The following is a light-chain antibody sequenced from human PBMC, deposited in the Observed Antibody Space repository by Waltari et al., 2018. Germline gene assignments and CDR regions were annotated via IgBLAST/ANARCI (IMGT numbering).Light chain of an antibody. CDR2: GKN. CDR1: SLRSYY. Sequence: SSELTQAPAVSVALGKTVRITCQGSSLRSYYASWDQQTPGQAPVLVFYGKNNQPSGIPDRVSGSRSGNTASLTITGAQAEDESDYYCNSRDSSGNHLVFGGGTKLTVL. J-gene: IGLJ2*01. CDR3: NSRDSSGNHLV. V-gene: IGLV3-19*01.